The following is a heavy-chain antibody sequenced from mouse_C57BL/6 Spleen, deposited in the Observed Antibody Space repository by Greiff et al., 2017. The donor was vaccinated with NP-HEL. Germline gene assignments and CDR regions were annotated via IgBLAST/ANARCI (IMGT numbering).Heavy chain of an antibody. V-gene: IGHV2-6-1*01. CDR3: ARHGGLREYYYAMDY. D-gene: IGHD2-4*01. Sequence: VQLQESGPGLVAPSQSLSITCTVSGFSLTSYGVHWVRQPPGKGLEWLVVIWSDGSTTYNSALKSRLSISKDNSKSQVFLKMNSLQTDDTAMYYCARHGGLREYYYAMDYWGQGTSVTVSS. CDR2: IWSDGST. J-gene: IGHJ4*01. CDR1: GFSLTSYG.